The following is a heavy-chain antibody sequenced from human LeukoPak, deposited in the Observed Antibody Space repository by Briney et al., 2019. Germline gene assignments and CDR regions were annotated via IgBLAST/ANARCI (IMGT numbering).Heavy chain of an antibody. D-gene: IGHD1-14*01. Sequence: PGGSLRLCCAASGFTFSDYTIHWVRQAPGKGLEWVAVIWYDGSNKYYADSVKGRFTISRDNSKNTLYLQMNSLRAEDTAVYYCARENPRWGDAFDIWGQGTMVTVSS. J-gene: IGHJ3*02. CDR3: ARENPRWGDAFDI. CDR2: IWYDGSNK. V-gene: IGHV3-33*01. CDR1: GFTFSDYT.